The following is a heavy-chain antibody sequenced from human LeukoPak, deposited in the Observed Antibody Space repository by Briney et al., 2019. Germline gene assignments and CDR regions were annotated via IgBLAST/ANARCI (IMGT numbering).Heavy chain of an antibody. Sequence: SETLSLTCTVSSDSISSSGYYWGWIRQPPGKGLEWIGIIHFSGTTYYNPSLKSRVTISVDTSKNQFSLRLPSVTAADTAVYYCARFRGVVSSSLLDFWGQGTLVTVSS. CDR1: SDSISSSGYY. CDR2: IHFSGTT. CDR3: ARFRGVVSSSLLDF. V-gene: IGHV4-39*01. J-gene: IGHJ4*02. D-gene: IGHD3-10*01.